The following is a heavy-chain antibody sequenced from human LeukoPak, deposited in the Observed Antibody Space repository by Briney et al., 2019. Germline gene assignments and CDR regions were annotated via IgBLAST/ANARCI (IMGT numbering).Heavy chain of an antibody. D-gene: IGHD5-24*01. V-gene: IGHV4-39*01. Sequence: PWETLTLTCTVSGVSISSSSYCWGCIRQPPGKGLEWIGSICYSGSTFYNPSLKSRGPLSVDTSKNQFSLELSSVTAADTALYYCARTENYIPEDCFDPWGQGTLVTVSS. J-gene: IGHJ5*02. CDR1: GVSISSSSYC. CDR3: ARTENYIPEDCFDP. CDR2: ICYSGST.